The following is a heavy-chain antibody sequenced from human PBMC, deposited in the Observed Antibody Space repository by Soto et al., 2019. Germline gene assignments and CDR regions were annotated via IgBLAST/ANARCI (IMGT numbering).Heavy chain of an antibody. J-gene: IGHJ4*02. V-gene: IGHV3-7*01. Sequence: PGGSLRLSCAASGFTFSSYWMSWVRQAPGKGLEWVANIKQDGSEKYYVDSVKGRFTISRDNAKNSLYLQMNSLRAEDTAVYYCARDARIPAAMPEYGIAARPVEYFDYWGQGTLVTVSS. CDR1: GFTFSSYW. CDR3: ARDARIPAAMPEYGIAARPVEYFDY. CDR2: IKQDGSEK. D-gene: IGHD2-2*01.